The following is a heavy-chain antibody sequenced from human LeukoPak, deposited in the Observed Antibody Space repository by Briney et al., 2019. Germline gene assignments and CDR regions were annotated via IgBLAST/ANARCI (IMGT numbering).Heavy chain of an antibody. V-gene: IGHV4-30-2*01. J-gene: IGHJ5*02. CDR3: ARDHGSGSPLFDP. CDR2: IYHSGST. CDR1: GGSISSGGYY. D-gene: IGHD3-10*01. Sequence: PSQTLSLTCTVSGGSISSGGYYWSWIRQPPGKGLEWIGYIYHSGSTYYNPSLKSRVTISVDRSKNQFSLKLSSVTAADTAVYYCARDHGSGSPLFDPWGQGTLVTVSS.